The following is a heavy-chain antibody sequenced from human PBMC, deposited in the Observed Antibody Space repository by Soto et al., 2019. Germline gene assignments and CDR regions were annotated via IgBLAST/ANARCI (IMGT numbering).Heavy chain of an antibody. D-gene: IGHD1-26*01. J-gene: IGHJ3*02. CDR2: IDTRATTI. V-gene: IGHV3-48*03. Sequence: EVQLVESGGGLVQPGGSLRLSCAASGFSFNSYEMNWVRQSPGKGLEFVSYIDTRATTITYAESVKGRFAISRDNAKNSLFLQMNSLRAEDTAVYYCARGVGFSGKYYALDIWGQGTMVTVSS. CDR3: ARGVGFSGKYYALDI. CDR1: GFSFNSYE.